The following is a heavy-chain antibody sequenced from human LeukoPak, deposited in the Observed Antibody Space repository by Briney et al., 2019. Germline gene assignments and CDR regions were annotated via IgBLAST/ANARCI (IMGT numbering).Heavy chain of an antibody. CDR3: ARTTTMVRGVIIDFDY. V-gene: IGHV4-59*01. CDR1: GGSISSYY. J-gene: IGHJ4*02. Sequence: PSETLSLTCTVSGGSISSYYWSWVRQPPGKGLEWVGYIYYSGSTNYNPSLKGRVTISRDTSKNQFSLKLSSVTAADTAVYYCARTTTMVRGVIIDFDYWRQGTLVTVSS. D-gene: IGHD3-10*01. CDR2: IYYSGST.